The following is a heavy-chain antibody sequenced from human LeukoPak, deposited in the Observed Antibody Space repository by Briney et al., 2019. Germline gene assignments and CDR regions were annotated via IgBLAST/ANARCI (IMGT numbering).Heavy chain of an antibody. J-gene: IGHJ5*02. CDR1: GFTFTNAW. Sequence: GGSLRISCAASGFTFTNAWMYWVRQARGKGLEWVGRIKSKTDGGTSDYAAPVTGRFTISRDDSKSTLYLEMNSLKTEDTGVYYCSTLWYGAWGQGTLVTVSS. CDR3: STLWYGA. D-gene: IGHD3-10*01. V-gene: IGHV3-15*01. CDR2: IKSKTDGGTS.